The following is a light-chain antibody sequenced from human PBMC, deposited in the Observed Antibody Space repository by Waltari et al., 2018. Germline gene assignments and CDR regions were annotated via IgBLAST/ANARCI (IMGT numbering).Light chain of an antibody. J-gene: IGLJ2*01. CDR2: DND. CDR3: GTWDSSLSAVV. V-gene: IGLV1-51*01. CDR1: SPHIGNNY. Sequence: QSVLPQPPSVSAAPGQKITIPCSGSSPHIGNNYVSWYQQLPGTAPKLLIYDNDKRPSGIPDRFSGSKSGASATLGIIGLQTGDEADYYCGTWDSSLSAVVFGGGTKLTVL.